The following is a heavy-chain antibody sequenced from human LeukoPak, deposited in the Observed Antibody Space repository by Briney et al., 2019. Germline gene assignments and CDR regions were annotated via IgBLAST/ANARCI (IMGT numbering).Heavy chain of an antibody. V-gene: IGHV1-2*02. J-gene: IGHJ4*02. D-gene: IGHD2-2*01. CDR2: INPNSGGT. CDR3: ASQSRCSSTSCCGLSYY. CDR1: GYTFTGYY. Sequence: ASVKVSCKASGYTFTGYYMHWVRQAPGQGLEWMGWINPNSGGTNYAQKFQGRVTMTRDTSISTAYMELSRLRSDDTAVYYCASQSRCSSTSCCGLSYYWGQGTLVTVSS.